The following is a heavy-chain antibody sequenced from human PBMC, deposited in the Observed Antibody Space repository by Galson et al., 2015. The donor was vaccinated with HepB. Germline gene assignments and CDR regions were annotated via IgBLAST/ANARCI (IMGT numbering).Heavy chain of an antibody. J-gene: IGHJ4*02. CDR3: SWFLDY. CDR2: IYYSGTT. Sequence: SNIWWSWVRQPPGKGLEWIGEIYYSGTTHYNPSLKSRATISLDKSKNQISLSLTSVTAADSAVYFCSWFLDYWGQGTLVTVSS. V-gene: IGHV4-4*01. D-gene: IGHD3-10*01. CDR1: SNIW.